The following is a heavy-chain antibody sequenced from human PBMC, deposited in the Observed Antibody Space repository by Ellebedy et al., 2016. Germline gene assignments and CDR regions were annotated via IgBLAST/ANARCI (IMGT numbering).Heavy chain of an antibody. J-gene: IGHJ6*02. Sequence: GGSLRLSXAASGFTFSSYGMHWVRQAPGKGLERVAVISYDGNTKYYAESVKGRFTISRDNSKNTLYLQMNSLRAEDTAIYYCAKDRAVAAIYYYYGMDVWGQGTTVTVSS. D-gene: IGHD6-19*01. CDR2: ISYDGNTK. CDR3: AKDRAVAAIYYYYGMDV. V-gene: IGHV3-30*18. CDR1: GFTFSSYG.